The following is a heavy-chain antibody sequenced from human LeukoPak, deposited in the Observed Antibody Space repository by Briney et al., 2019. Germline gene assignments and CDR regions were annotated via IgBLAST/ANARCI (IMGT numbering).Heavy chain of an antibody. CDR3: ANLPYNWNEYFDDY. CDR1: GFTFTNYG. Sequence: PGGSLRLSCAASGFTFTNYGMHWVRQAPGKGLEWVAYIASDGNYRDYVDSVRGRFTVSRDNSKNTLYLQMDSLRAEDTAVYYCANLPYNWNEYFDDYWGQGTLVTVSS. CDR2: IASDGNYR. V-gene: IGHV3-30*02. D-gene: IGHD1-1*01. J-gene: IGHJ4*02.